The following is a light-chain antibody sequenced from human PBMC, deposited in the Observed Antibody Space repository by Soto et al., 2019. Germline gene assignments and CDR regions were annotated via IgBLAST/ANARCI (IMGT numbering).Light chain of an antibody. J-gene: IGKJ3*01. CDR1: QSVSSY. Sequence: EIVLTQSPATLSLSPGERATLSCRASQSVSSYLAWYQQKPGQAPRLLIYDASNRATGIPARFSGSGSGTDFTLTISSLEPEDFAVYYCQHRRTFGPGTKVDIK. CDR2: DAS. CDR3: QHRRT. V-gene: IGKV3-11*01.